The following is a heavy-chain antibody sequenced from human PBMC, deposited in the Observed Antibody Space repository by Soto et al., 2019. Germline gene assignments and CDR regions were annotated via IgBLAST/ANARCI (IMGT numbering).Heavy chain of an antibody. D-gene: IGHD3-10*01. J-gene: IGHJ4*02. CDR2: ISGSGGST. CDR1: GFTFSSYA. CDR3: AKANTYYYGSGSYYDY. V-gene: IGHV3-23*01. Sequence: GGSLRLSCAASGFTFSSYAMSWVRQAPGKGLEWVSAISGSGGSTYYADSVKGRFTISRDNSKNTLYLQMNSLRAEDTAVYYCAKANTYYYGSGSYYDYWGQGTLVTVSS.